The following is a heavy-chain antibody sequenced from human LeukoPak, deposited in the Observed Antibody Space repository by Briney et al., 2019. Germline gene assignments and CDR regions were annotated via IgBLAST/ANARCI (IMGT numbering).Heavy chain of an antibody. CDR3: AARRDGAYCGGDCYSGTFDI. V-gene: IGHV4-61*01. CDR2: IYYSGST. D-gene: IGHD2-21*02. CDR1: GGSVSSGSYY. Sequence: SETLSLTCTVSGGSVSSGSYYWSWIRQPPGKGLEWIGYIYYSGSTNYNPSPKSRVTISVDTSKNQFSLKLSSVTAADTAVYYCAARRDGAYCGGDCYSGTFDIWGQGTMVTVSS. J-gene: IGHJ3*02.